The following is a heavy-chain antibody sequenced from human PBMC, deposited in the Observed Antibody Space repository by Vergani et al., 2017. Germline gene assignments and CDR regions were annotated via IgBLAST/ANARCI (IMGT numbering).Heavy chain of an antibody. Sequence: VQLVESGGGLVKPGGSLRLSCAASGFTFSSYAMSWVRQAPGKGLEWVSAISGSGGSTYYADSVKGRFTISRDNSKNTLYLQMNSLRAEDTAVYYCAKDGTYYYDSSGYYTHWGQGTLVTVSS. J-gene: IGHJ1*01. CDR1: GFTFSSYA. D-gene: IGHD3-22*01. CDR2: ISGSGGST. CDR3: AKDGTYYYDSSGYYTH. V-gene: IGHV3-23*04.